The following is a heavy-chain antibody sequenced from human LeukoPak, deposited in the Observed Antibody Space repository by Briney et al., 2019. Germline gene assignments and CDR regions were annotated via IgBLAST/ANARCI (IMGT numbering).Heavy chain of an antibody. Sequence: GGSLRLSCSASGFIFNNYAMHWVRRAPGKGLEWVALISYNESNTYYTDSVKGRFTISRDSSKNTVYLQMGSLRPDDTAVYYCARVGGGGWYGFDYWGQGTLVTVSS. CDR2: ISYNESNT. V-gene: IGHV3-30-3*01. J-gene: IGHJ4*02. D-gene: IGHD6-19*01. CDR1: GFIFNNYA. CDR3: ARVGGGGWYGFDY.